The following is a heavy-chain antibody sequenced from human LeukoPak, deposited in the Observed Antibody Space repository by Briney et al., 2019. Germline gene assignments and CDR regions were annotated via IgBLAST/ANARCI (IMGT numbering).Heavy chain of an antibody. CDR3: AKGGKWDVTPFDY. J-gene: IGHJ4*02. CDR1: GFTFSDFY. Sequence: GGSLRLSCAASGFTFSDFYMSWIRQAPGKGLEWVSYISSSGSTIYYADSVKGRFTISRDNSKNTLYLQVNSLRAEDTAVYYCAKGGKWDVTPFDYWGQGTLVTVSS. CDR2: ISSSGSTI. V-gene: IGHV3-11*01. D-gene: IGHD1-26*01.